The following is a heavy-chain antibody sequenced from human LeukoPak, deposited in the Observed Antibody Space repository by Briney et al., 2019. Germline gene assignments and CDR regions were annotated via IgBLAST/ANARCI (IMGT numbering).Heavy chain of an antibody. CDR1: GGSISSGGYY. Sequence: PSETLSLTCTVSGGSISSGGYYWSWLRQHPGKGLEWIGYIYYSGSTYYNPSLKSRVTISVDTSKNQFSLKLSSVTAADTAVYYCARGPSVEDAFDIWGQGTMVTVSS. CDR3: ARGPSVEDAFDI. V-gene: IGHV4-31*03. CDR2: IYYSGST. J-gene: IGHJ3*02.